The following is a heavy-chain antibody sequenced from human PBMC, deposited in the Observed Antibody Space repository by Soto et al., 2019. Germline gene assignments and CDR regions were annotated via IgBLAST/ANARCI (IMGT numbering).Heavy chain of an antibody. V-gene: IGHV1-18*01. D-gene: IGHD3-22*01. J-gene: IGHJ4*02. Sequence: ASVKVSCKASGYTFTSYAMHWVRQAPGQGLEWMGWISAYNGNTNYAQKLQGRVTMTTDTSTSTAYMELRSLRSDDTAVYYCARRGYYYDSSGWSPDDYWGQGTLVTVSS. CDR3: ARRGYYYDSSGWSPDDY. CDR1: GYTFTSYA. CDR2: ISAYNGNT.